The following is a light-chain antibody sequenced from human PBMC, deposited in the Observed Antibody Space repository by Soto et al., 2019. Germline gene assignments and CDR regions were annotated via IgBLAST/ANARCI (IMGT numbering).Light chain of an antibody. CDR3: QQYGNSAWT. J-gene: IGKJ1*01. Sequence: EIVLTQSPGTLSLSPGERATLSCRASQSVRSSYVAWYQQRPGQAPRLLIYDASTRATGIPDRFSGSASGTDFTLTINRLEPEDFAVYYCQQYGNSAWTFGQGTKVEIK. CDR1: QSVRSSY. V-gene: IGKV3-20*01. CDR2: DAS.